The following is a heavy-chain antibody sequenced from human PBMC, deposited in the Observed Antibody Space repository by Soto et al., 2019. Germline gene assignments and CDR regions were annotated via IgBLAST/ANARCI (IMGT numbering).Heavy chain of an antibody. CDR3: AREAPYDGMDV. V-gene: IGHV3-33*01. Sequence: QVQLVESGGGVVQPGRSLRLSCAASGFTFSSYGMHWVRQAPGKGLEWVAVIWYDGSNKYYADSVKGRFTISRDNSKNTLYLQMNSLRAEDTAVYYCAREAPYDGMDVWGQGTTVTVSS. CDR1: GFTFSSYG. CDR2: IWYDGSNK. J-gene: IGHJ6*02.